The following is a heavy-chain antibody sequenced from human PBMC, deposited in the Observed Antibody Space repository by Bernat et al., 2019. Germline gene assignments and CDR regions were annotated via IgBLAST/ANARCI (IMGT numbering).Heavy chain of an antibody. CDR2: INSDGSST. CDR1: GFTFSSYG. CDR3: ARGGVRSGFYYYYYGMDV. V-gene: IGHV3-74*01. J-gene: IGHJ6*02. D-gene: IGHD6-19*01. Sequence: EVQLVESGGGLVQPGGSLRLSCAASGFTFSSYGMHWVRQAPGKGLVWVSRINSDGSSTSYADSVKGRCNISRDNAKNTLYLQMNSLRAEDTAVYYCARGGVRSGFYYYYYGMDVWGQGTTVTVSS.